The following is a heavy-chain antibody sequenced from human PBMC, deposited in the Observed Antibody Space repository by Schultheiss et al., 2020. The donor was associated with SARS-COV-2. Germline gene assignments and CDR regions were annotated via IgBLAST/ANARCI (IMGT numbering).Heavy chain of an antibody. CDR2: ISWNSGSI. Sequence: GGSLRLSCAASGFTFDDYAMNWVRQAPGKGLEWVSGISWNSGSIGYVDSVKGRFTISRDNAKNSLYLQMNSLRAEDTAVYYCASSRGYSYGLGFDYWGQGTLVTVSS. J-gene: IGHJ4*02. CDR3: ASSRGYSYGLGFDY. V-gene: IGHV3-9*01. D-gene: IGHD5-18*01. CDR1: GFTFDDYA.